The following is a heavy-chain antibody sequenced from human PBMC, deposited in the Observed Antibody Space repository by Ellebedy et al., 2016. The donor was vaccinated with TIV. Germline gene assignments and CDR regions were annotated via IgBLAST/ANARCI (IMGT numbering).Heavy chain of an antibody. Sequence: GESLKISCAASGFTFSDYYMSWIRQAPGKGLEWVSYISSSSSYTNYADSVKGRFTISRDNAKNSLYLQMNSLRAEDTAVYYCARDIPGGFGSSGYYLVYWGQGTLVTVSS. V-gene: IGHV3-11*06. J-gene: IGHJ4*02. CDR2: ISSSSSYT. CDR3: ARDIPGGFGSSGYYLVY. CDR1: GFTFSDYY. D-gene: IGHD3-22*01.